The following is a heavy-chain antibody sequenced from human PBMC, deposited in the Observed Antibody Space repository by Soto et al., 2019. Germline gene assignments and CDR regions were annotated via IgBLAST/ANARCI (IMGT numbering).Heavy chain of an antibody. CDR3: ARDALYYDSSGRDGEGLFDY. Sequence: GGSLRLSCAASGFTFSSYGMHWVRQAPGKGLEWVAVIWYDGSNKYYADSVKGRFTISRDNSKNTLYLQMNSLRAEDTAVYYCARDALYYDSSGRDGEGLFDYWGQGTLVTVSS. J-gene: IGHJ4*02. CDR1: GFTFSSYG. V-gene: IGHV3-33*01. D-gene: IGHD3-22*01. CDR2: IWYDGSNK.